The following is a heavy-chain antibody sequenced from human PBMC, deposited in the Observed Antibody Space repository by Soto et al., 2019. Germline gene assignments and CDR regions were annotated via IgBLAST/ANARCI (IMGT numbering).Heavy chain of an antibody. V-gene: IGHV1-18*01. J-gene: IGHJ4*02. D-gene: IGHD1-26*01. CDR2: ISAYNGNT. Sequence: ASVNVSCKASGYTFTSYGISWVRQAPGQGLELMGWISAYNGNTNYAQKLQGRVTMTTXXXXXXAXMXLXXXXSDDTAVYYCARVVVGATKYFDYWGQGTLVTVSS. CDR3: ARVVVGATKYFDY. CDR1: GYTFTSYG.